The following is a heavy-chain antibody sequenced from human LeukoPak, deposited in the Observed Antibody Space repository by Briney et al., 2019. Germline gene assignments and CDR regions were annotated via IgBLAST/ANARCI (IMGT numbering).Heavy chain of an antibody. D-gene: IGHD2-15*01. CDR2: IYYSGST. V-gene: IGHV4-31*03. J-gene: IGHJ5*02. CDR1: GGSISSGGYY. CDR3: ARVGSSFVAP. Sequence: SETLSLTCTVSGGSISSGGYYWSWIRQHPGKGLEWIGYIYYSGSTYYNPSLKSRVTISVDTSKNQFSLKLSSVTAADTAVYYCARVGSSFVAPWGQGTLVTVSS.